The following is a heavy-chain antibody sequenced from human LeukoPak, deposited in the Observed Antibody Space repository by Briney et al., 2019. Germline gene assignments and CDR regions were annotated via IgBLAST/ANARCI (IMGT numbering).Heavy chain of an antibody. J-gene: IGHJ6*02. CDR3: ARGLNYYYGMDV. Sequence: ASVKVSCKPSEYTFTGYYMHSVRQAPGHQLEWMGWFNPNSGGTNYAQKFQGRVTMTRDTSISTAYMELSRLRSDDTAVYYCARGLNYYYGMDVWGQGTTVTVSS. V-gene: IGHV1-2*02. CDR2: FNPNSGGT. CDR1: EYTFTGYY.